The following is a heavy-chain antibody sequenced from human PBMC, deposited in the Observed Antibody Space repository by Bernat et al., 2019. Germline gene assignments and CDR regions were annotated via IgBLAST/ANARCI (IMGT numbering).Heavy chain of an antibody. CDR1: GGSISSYY. CDR2: IYYSGST. D-gene: IGHD6-13*01. J-gene: IGHJ4*02. CDR3: ATDGAEQQLGAAY. V-gene: IGHV4-59*12. Sequence: QVQLQESGPGLVKPSETLSLTCTVSGGSISSYYWSWIRQPPGKGLEWIGYIYYSGSTNYNPSLKSRVTISVDTSKNQFSLKLSSVTAADTAVYYCATDGAEQQLGAAYWGQGTLVTVSS.